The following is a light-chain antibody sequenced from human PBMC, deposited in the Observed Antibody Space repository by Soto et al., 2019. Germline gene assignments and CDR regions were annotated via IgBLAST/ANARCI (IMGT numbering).Light chain of an antibody. V-gene: IGLV2-14*01. J-gene: IGLJ1*01. CDR1: SSDVGVYNY. CDR3: SSYTGSSTPYV. Sequence: QSALTQPASVSGSPGQSITISCTGTSSDVGVYNYVSWYQQHPGKAPKLMIYGVSNRPSGVSNRFSGSKSDNTASLTISGLQAEDEADYYCSSYTGSSTPYVFGTGTKLTVL. CDR2: GVS.